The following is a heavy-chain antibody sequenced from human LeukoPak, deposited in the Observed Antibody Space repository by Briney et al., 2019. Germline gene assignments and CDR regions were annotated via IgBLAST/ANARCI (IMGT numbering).Heavy chain of an antibody. Sequence: SSETLSLTCTVSGGSISSYYWSWIRQPPGKGLEWIGYIYYSGSTNYNPSLKSRVTISVDTSKNQFSLKLSSATAADTAVYYCARGNSGDYYYYYYMDVWGKGTTVTVSS. CDR2: IYYSGST. V-gene: IGHV4-59*01. CDR1: GGSISSYY. J-gene: IGHJ6*03. D-gene: IGHD3-10*01. CDR3: ARGNSGDYYYYYYMDV.